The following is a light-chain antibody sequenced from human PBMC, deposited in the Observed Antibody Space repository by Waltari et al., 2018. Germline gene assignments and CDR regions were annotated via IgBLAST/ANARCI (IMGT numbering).Light chain of an antibody. CDR2: GAS. V-gene: IGKV3-20*01. J-gene: IGKJ1*01. CDR3: QHYVRLPVT. Sequence: VVLTHSPGSLALPPGERAPLSCRDSQSLGTYLVWYQQTPGQAPRLLIYGASRRAPGIPDRFSGSGSGTDFSLTISSLEPEDFAVYHCQHYVRLPVTFGQGTKVE. CDR1: QSLGTY.